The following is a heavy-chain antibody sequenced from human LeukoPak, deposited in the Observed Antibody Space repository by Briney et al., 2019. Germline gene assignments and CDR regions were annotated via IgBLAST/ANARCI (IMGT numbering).Heavy chain of an antibody. D-gene: IGHD2-15*01. CDR3: ARGSKVCSSGGSCYYNWFDP. CDR1: GYSISSGDY. V-gene: IGHV4-38-2*02. J-gene: IGHJ5*02. Sequence: SETLSLTCTVSGYSISSGDYWGWIRQPPGKGLEWIGSIYHSGRTYYNPSLKSRVTISVDTSKNQVSLILTSVTPEDTAVYYCARGSKVCSSGGSCYYNWFDPWGQGTLVTVSS. CDR2: IYHSGRT.